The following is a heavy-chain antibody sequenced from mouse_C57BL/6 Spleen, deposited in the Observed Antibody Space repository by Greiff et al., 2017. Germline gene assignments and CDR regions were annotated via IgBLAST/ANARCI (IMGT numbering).Heavy chain of an antibody. D-gene: IGHD2-5*01. J-gene: IGHJ4*01. CDR1: GYTFTSYW. CDR3: ARSYSNYAYAMDY. V-gene: IGHV1-59*01. Sequence: VQLQQPGAELVRPGTSVKLSCKASGYTFTSYWMHWVKQRPGQGLEWIGVIDPSDSYTNYNQKFKGKATLTVDTSSSTAYMQLSSLTSEDSAVYYCARSYSNYAYAMDYWGQGTSVTVSS. CDR2: IDPSDSYT.